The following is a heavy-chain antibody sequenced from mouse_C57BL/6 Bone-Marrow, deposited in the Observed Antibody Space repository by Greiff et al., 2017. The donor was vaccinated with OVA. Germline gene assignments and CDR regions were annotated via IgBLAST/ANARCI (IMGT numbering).Heavy chain of an antibody. CDR2: IDPENGDT. CDR3: SLFDY. J-gene: IGHJ2*01. Sequence: EVQRVESGAELVRPGASVKLSCTASGFNITDDYMHWVKQRPEQGLEWIGWIDPENGDTEYASKFQGRATITADTSSNTAYLQLSSLTSEDTAVYYCSLFDYWGQGTTLTVSS. CDR1: GFNITDDY. V-gene: IGHV14-4*01.